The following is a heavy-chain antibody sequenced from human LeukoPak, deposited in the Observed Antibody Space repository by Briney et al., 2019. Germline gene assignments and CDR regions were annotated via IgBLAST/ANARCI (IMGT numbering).Heavy chain of an antibody. CDR1: GYPFAIYA. CDR2: INAGNGNT. V-gene: IGHV1-3*03. CDR3: ARGGTDYYYYYMDV. D-gene: IGHD1-1*01. Sequence: ASVRVSCKASGYPFAIYAIHWVRQAPGQRLEWMAWINAGNGNTKYSQEFQGRVTITRDTFASTAYMELRSLRSEDMAVYHCARGGTDYYYYYMDVWGKGTTVTVSS. J-gene: IGHJ6*03.